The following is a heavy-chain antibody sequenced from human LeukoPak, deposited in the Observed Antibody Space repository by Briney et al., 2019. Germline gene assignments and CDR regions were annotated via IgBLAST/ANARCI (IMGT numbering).Heavy chain of an antibody. CDR1: GGSFSGYY. CDR3: ARHPRRGGYSYGYWYYFDY. CDR2: INHSGST. D-gene: IGHD5-18*01. V-gene: IGHV4-34*01. Sequence: SETLSLTCAVYGGSFSGYYWSWIRQPPGKGLEWIGEINHSGSTNYNPSLKSRVTISVDTSKNQFSLKLSSVTAADTAVYYCARHPRRGGYSYGYWYYFDYWGQGTLVTVSS. J-gene: IGHJ4*02.